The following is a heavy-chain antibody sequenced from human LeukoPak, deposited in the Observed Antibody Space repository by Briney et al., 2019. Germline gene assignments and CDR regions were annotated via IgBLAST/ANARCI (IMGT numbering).Heavy chain of an antibody. CDR3: ARPIRSRDNNWFDP. J-gene: IGHJ5*02. CDR1: GGSFSGHY. CDR2: INHSGST. V-gene: IGHV4-34*01. Sequence: PSETLSLTCAVYGGSFSGHYWTWIRQPPGKGLEWIGEINHSGSTNYNPSLKSRVTISVDTSANQFSLKLNSVTAADTAVYYCARPIRSRDNNWFDPWGQGTLVIVSS. D-gene: IGHD3-10*01.